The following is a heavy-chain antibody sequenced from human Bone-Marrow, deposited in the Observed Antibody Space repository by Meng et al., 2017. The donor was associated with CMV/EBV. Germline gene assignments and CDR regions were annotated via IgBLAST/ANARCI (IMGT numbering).Heavy chain of an antibody. CDR3: ASGGCSSTSCYFPYYFDY. V-gene: IGHV3-21*05. Sequence: GGSLRLSCAASGFTFSSYSMNWVRQAPGKGLEWVSYISSSSSYIYYADSVKGRFTISRDNAKNSLYLQMNSLTVEDTAVYYCASGGCSSTSCYFPYYFDYWGQGALVTVSS. CDR2: ISSSSSYI. CDR1: GFTFSSYS. J-gene: IGHJ4*02. D-gene: IGHD2-2*01.